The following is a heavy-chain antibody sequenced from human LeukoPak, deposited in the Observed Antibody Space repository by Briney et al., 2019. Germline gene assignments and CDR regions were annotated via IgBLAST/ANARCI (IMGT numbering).Heavy chain of an antibody. CDR2: ISSSGSTI. D-gene: IGHD3-10*01. Sequence: GGSLRLSCAASGFTFSDYYMSWIRQAPGKGLEWVSYISSSGSTIYYADSVKGRLTISRDNAKNSLYLQMNSLRAEDTAVYYCARGDWRMVRGVNYEYWGQGTLVTVSS. CDR1: GFTFSDYY. CDR3: ARGDWRMVRGVNYEY. J-gene: IGHJ4*02. V-gene: IGHV3-11*04.